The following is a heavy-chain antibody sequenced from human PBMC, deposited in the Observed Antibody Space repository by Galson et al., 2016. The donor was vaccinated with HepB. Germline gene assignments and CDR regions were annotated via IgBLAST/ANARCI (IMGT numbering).Heavy chain of an antibody. CDR1: GSTFTHYW. Sequence: QSGAEVTEPGESLKISCKGSGSTFTHYWIGWVRQMPGKGLEWMAMVYPGDSDTRYSPSFRGQVTISADKFSSTAYLQWSSLQASDTAVSYCARRGIAVAGRGVMDYWGQGTLVTVSS. CDR2: VYPGDSDT. CDR3: ARRGIAVAGRGVMDY. V-gene: IGHV5-51*01. D-gene: IGHD6-19*01. J-gene: IGHJ4*02.